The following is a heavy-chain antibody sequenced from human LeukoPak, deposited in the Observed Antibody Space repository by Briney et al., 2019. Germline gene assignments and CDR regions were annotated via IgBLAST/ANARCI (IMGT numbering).Heavy chain of an antibody. D-gene: IGHD3-10*02. J-gene: IGHJ6*04. CDR2: ISSSGSTI. V-gene: IGHV3-48*03. CDR3: AELGITMIGGV. CDR1: GFTFSSYE. Sequence: GGSLRLSCAASGFTFSSYEMNWDRQASGKGLQWVSYISSSGSTIYYADSVKGRFTISRDNAKNSLYLQMNSLRAEDTAVYYCAELGITMIGGVWGKGTTVTISS.